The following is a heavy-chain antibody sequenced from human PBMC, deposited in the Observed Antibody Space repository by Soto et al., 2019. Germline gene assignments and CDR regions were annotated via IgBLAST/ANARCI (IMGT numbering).Heavy chain of an antibody. V-gene: IGHV3-48*03. CDR3: ACHTEMAATSDVFDI. D-gene: IGHD2-15*01. Sequence: PGGSLRLSCVASGFTFSGFEMYWVRQSPGRGLECVSYISSSGNTVYYTDPVKGRFTISRDNARNSLYLQMNSLRAEDTAVYYCACHTEMAATSDVFDIWAQGTMVTV. J-gene: IGHJ3*02. CDR1: GFTFSGFE. CDR2: ISSSGNTV.